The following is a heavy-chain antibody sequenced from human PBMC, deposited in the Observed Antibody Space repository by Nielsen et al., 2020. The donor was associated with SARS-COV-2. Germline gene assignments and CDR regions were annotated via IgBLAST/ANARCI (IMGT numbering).Heavy chain of an antibody. Sequence: GESLKISCVASGFTFSSHWMHWVRQVPGKGLLRLSRINNDGSSTSYADSVKGRFTISRDNAKNTLWLEMNSLRVDDTAVYYCVGDTGGRWGELWGQGTLVTVSS. CDR2: INNDGSST. CDR3: VGDTGGRWGEL. D-gene: IGHD2-15*01. V-gene: IGHV3-74*01. J-gene: IGHJ4*02. CDR1: GFTFSSHW.